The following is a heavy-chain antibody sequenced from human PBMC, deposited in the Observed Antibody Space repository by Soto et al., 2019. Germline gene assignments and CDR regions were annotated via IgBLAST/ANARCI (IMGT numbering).Heavy chain of an antibody. CDR3: ARDLAKGGGSAGFDY. J-gene: IGHJ4*02. CDR2: INPKSGGT. Sequence: RASVKVSCKASGYTFTVYYMHGVRQAPGQGLEWMGWINPKSGGTMYPQKFQGRVTMTWDTSISTAYMALTRLRSDDTAVYYCARDLAKGGGSAGFDYWGQGTLVTVPS. CDR1: GYTFTVYY. D-gene: IGHD1-26*01. V-gene: IGHV1-2*02.